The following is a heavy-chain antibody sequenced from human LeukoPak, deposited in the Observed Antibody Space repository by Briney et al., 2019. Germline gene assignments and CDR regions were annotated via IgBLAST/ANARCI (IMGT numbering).Heavy chain of an antibody. CDR3: ARGWPDYYSMDI. CDR1: GGSMSSYY. CDR2: IYYSGTT. D-gene: IGHD2-15*01. J-gene: IGHJ6*02. Sequence: SETLSLTCTVSGGSMSSYYWRWIRRPPGKGPEWIGYIYYSGTTSYNPSLKGRVTISMDTSNNHFSLKLRSVTAGDTAVYYCARGWPDYYSMDIWGPGTTVTVSS. V-gene: IGHV4-59*01.